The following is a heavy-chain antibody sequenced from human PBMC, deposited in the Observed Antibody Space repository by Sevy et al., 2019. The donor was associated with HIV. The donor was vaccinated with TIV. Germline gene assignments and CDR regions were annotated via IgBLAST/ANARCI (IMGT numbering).Heavy chain of an antibody. CDR2: ISSGSTYR. D-gene: IGHD4-17*01. CDR3: ARDRRNYGGQYFDS. J-gene: IGHJ4*02. CDR1: GFTFSDYY. V-gene: IGHV3-11*06. Sequence: GGSLRLSCAASGFTFSDYYMTWIRQAPGKGLEWLSDISSGSTYRNYAASLKGRFTISEDNSKNSLYLQMDSLRAEDTAGYYCARDRRNYGGQYFDSWGQGTRVTVSS.